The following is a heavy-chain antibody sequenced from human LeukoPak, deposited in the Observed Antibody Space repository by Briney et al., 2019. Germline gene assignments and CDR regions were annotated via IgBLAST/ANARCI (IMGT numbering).Heavy chain of an antibody. D-gene: IGHD1-26*01. J-gene: IGHJ3*02. V-gene: IGHV4-34*01. CDR2: INHSGST. CDR3: LKEVGWELPAFDI. CDR1: GGSFSGYY. Sequence: SETLSLTCAVYGGSFSGYYWSWIRQPPGKGLEWIGEINHSGSTNYNPSLKSRVTISVDTSKNQFSLKLSSVTAADTAVYYCLKEVGWELPAFDIWGQGTMVTVSS.